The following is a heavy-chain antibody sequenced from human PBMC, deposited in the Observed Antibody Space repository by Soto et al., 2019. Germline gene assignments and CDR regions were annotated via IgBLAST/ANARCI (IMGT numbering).Heavy chain of an antibody. V-gene: IGHV3-72*01. J-gene: IGHJ6*03. Sequence: GGSLRLSCAASGFTFSDHYMDWVRQAPGKGLEWVGRTRNKANSYTTEYAASVKGRFTISRDDSKNSLYLQMNSLKTEDTAVYYCAREGIDLSTVTTFFDYYYYYMDVWGKGTTVTVSS. CDR3: AREGIDLSTVTTFFDYYYYYMDV. CDR1: GFTFSDHY. CDR2: TRNKANSYTT. D-gene: IGHD4-17*01.